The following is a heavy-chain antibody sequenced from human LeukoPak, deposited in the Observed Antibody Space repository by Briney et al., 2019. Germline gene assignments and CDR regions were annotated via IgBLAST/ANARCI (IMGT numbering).Heavy chain of an antibody. J-gene: IGHJ4*02. CDR2: FDPEDVET. CDR1: GYTLTELS. Sequence: SVKVSCKVSGYTLTELSMHWVRQAPEKGREWRGCFDPEDVETIYAQNSQGRVTMTEDTSTDTAYMELSSPRSEDTAVYYCATDSMGRGASDYWGQGALVTVSS. D-gene: IGHD1-26*01. CDR3: ATDSMGRGASDY. V-gene: IGHV1-24*01.